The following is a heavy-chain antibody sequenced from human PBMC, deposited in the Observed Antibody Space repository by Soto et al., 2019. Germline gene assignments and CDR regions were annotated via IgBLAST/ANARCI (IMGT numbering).Heavy chain of an antibody. CDR3: ARTFDYYGMDV. CDR1: GYSIASGYY. Sequence: XASLSLPCAVSGYSIASGYYWSWIRQSPGEGLEWIGSIYHAGSVYYNPSLNSRVAVSLDTSKNHFSLKLTSVTAADTAVYYCARTFDYYGMDVWGQGTTVTFSS. V-gene: IGHV4-38-2*01. CDR2: IYHAGSV. J-gene: IGHJ6*02.